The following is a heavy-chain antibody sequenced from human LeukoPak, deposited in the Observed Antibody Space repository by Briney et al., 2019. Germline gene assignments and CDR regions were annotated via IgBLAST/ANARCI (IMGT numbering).Heavy chain of an antibody. Sequence: GGSLRLSCAASRFTFSSNSMNWVRQAPGKGLEWVSSISSSSDYIYYADSVKGRFTISRDNAKNSLYLQMNSLRAEDTAVYYCARGSAVTNTGYYWGQGTLVTVSS. CDR3: ARGSAVTNTGYY. J-gene: IGHJ4*02. CDR1: RFTFSSNS. D-gene: IGHD2-8*02. V-gene: IGHV3-21*01. CDR2: ISSSSDYI.